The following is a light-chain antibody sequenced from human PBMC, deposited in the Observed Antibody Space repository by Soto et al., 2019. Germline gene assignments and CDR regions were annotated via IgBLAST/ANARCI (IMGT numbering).Light chain of an antibody. CDR2: DAS. J-gene: IGKJ4*01. CDR3: QQRTNWPLT. Sequence: EIVLTQSPATLSLSPGERATLSCRASQSVSRYLAWYQQKSGQAPRLLIYDASNSATGIPARFSGSGSGTDITLTISSLEPEDFAVYYCQQRTNWPLTFGGGTKVESK. CDR1: QSVSRY. V-gene: IGKV3-11*01.